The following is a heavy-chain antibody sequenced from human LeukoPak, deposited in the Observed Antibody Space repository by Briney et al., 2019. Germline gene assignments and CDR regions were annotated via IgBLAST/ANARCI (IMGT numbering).Heavy chain of an antibody. CDR3: AKDHSQFGELLYLPHFDY. CDR1: GFTFSSYG. D-gene: IGHD3-10*01. CDR2: IRYDGSNE. Sequence: PGGSLRLSCAASGFTFSSYGMHWVRQAPGKGLEWVTFIRYDGSNEYYADSVKGRFTISRDNSENTLYLQMNSLRAEDTALYYCAKDHSQFGELLYLPHFDYWGQGTLVTVSS. V-gene: IGHV3-30*02. J-gene: IGHJ4*02.